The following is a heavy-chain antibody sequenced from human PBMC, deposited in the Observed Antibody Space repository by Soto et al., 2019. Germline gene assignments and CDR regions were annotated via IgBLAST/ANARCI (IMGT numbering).Heavy chain of an antibody. D-gene: IGHD3-9*01. CDR1: GFTFSSYA. V-gene: IGHV3-30-3*01. J-gene: IGHJ4*02. Sequence: QVQLVESGGGVVQPGRSLRLSCAASGFTFSSYAMHWVRQAPGKGLEWVAVISYDGSNKYYADSVKGRFTISRDNSKNTLYLQMNSLRAEDTAVYYCAGVGGRYFDWTFDYWGQGTLVTVSS. CDR3: AGVGGRYFDWTFDY. CDR2: ISYDGSNK.